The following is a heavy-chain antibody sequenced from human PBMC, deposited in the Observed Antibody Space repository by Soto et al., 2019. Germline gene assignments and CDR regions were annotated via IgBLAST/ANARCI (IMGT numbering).Heavy chain of an antibody. CDR3: AKDLAYCGGDCYSYYYYYYGMDV. D-gene: IGHD2-21*02. Sequence: QVQLVESGGGVVQSGRSLRLSCAASGFTFSSYGMHWVRQAPGKGLEWVAVISYDGSNKYYADSVKGRFTISRDNSKNTLYLQMNSLRAEDTAVYYCAKDLAYCGGDCYSYYYYYYGMDVWGQGTTVTVSS. CDR2: ISYDGSNK. V-gene: IGHV3-30*18. CDR1: GFTFSSYG. J-gene: IGHJ6*02.